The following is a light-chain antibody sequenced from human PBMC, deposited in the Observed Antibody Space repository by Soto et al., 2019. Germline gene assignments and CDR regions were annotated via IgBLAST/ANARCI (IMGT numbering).Light chain of an antibody. CDR1: HSISTY. Sequence: DIQMTQSPSSLSASVGDRVTITCRASHSISTYLNWYQHKPGKAPKLLIYDASSLQSGDPSRFSGRGSGTDFTLTISSLQPEDFATYFCQQRYTTPLTFGGGTRVEIK. V-gene: IGKV1-39*01. CDR2: DAS. CDR3: QQRYTTPLT. J-gene: IGKJ4*01.